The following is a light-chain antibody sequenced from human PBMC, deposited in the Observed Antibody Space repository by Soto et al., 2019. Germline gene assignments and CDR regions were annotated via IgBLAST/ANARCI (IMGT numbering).Light chain of an antibody. Sequence: EILLTQSPGTLSLSPGERATLSCRASQSVSSTYLIWYQQKPGQAPRLLIYGASSRATGVPDRFSGGGSGTDCALTSNRLETEEAEVYYCKQIVNARTRTFGQGTKVDIK. J-gene: IGKJ1*01. V-gene: IGKV3-20*01. CDR3: KQIVNARTRT. CDR1: QSVSSTY. CDR2: GAS.